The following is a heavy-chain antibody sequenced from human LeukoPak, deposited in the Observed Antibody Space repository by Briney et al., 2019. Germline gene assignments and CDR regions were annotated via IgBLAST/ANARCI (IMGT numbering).Heavy chain of an antibody. D-gene: IGHD6-19*01. CDR1: GFTFSSYS. Sequence: PGGSLRLSCAASGFTFSSYSMNWVRQAPGKGLEWVSSISSSSSYIYYADSVKGRFTISRDNAKNSLYLQMNSLRAEDTAVYYCARDRAKRGIAVAGTGFDYWGQGILVTVSS. J-gene: IGHJ4*02. V-gene: IGHV3-21*01. CDR2: ISSSSSYI. CDR3: ARDRAKRGIAVAGTGFDY.